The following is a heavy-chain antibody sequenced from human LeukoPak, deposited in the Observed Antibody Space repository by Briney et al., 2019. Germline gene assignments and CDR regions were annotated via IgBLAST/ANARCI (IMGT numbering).Heavy chain of an antibody. CDR3: ARSELGYYNYYMDV. V-gene: IGHV3-21*01. Sequence: GGSLRLSCAASGFTFSKYNMNWVRQAPGKGLEWVSSISSSSSYIYYADSVKGRFTISRDNARNSLYLQMNSLRAEDTGVYYCARSELGYYNYYMDVWGKGTTVTVSS. CDR1: GFTFSKYN. CDR2: ISSSSSYI. D-gene: IGHD7-27*01. J-gene: IGHJ6*03.